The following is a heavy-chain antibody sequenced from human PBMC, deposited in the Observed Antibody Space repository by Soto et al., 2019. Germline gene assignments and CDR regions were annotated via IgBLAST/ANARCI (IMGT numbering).Heavy chain of an antibody. CDR2: IEDDGNEK. CDR1: GFTFRNHA. V-gene: IGHV3-30*02. Sequence: VQLVESGGGLVQPGGSLRLSCAASGFTFRNHAIRWVRPPPGSGLEWAAVIEDDGNEKFDADSVKGRFTISRDNSKNALYLQINTLRDEDTAVYYCGKVVGDYGRGYYWVDVWGQGTMVAVSS. CDR3: GKVVGDYGRGYYWVDV. J-gene: IGHJ4*02. D-gene: IGHD3-3*01.